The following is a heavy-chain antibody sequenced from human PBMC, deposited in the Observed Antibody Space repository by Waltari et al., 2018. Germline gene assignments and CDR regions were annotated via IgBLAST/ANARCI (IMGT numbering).Heavy chain of an antibody. J-gene: IGHJ4*02. D-gene: IGHD3-22*01. CDR2: IKSKTDGGTT. Sequence: EVQLVESGGGLVKPGGSLRLSCAASGFTFSNAWMSWVRQAPGKGLEWVGRIKSKTDGGTTDYAAPVKGRFTILRDDSKNTLYLQMNSLKTEDTAVYYCTTEPYYYDSSGYYSLSDYWGQGTLVTVSS. V-gene: IGHV3-15*01. CDR1: GFTFSNAW. CDR3: TTEPYYYDSSGYYSLSDY.